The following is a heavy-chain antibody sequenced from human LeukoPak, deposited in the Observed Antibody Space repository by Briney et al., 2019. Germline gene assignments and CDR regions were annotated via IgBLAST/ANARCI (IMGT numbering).Heavy chain of an antibody. J-gene: IGHJ4*02. D-gene: IGHD5-24*01. CDR2: VYYDGTS. V-gene: IGHV4-39*01. CDR3: VRHMSTNTGYFDS. CDR1: GGSINSHTYY. Sequence: SETLSLTCTVSGGSINSHTYYWGWIRQPPGKGLVWIGSVYYDGTSYSNPSLKSRAAVFVDTSRDQFSLDLSFVTAADTALYYCVRHMSTNTGYFDSCGQGILVSVSS.